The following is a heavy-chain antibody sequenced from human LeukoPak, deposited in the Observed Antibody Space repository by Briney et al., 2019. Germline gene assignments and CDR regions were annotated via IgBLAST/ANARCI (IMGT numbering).Heavy chain of an antibody. Sequence: SETLSLTCTVSGGSISSGSYYWSWIRQPAGKGLEWIGRIYTSGSTNYNPSLKSRATISVDTSKNQFSLKLSSVTAADTAVYYCARDEYSSSLYNWFDPWGQGTLVTVSS. J-gene: IGHJ5*02. D-gene: IGHD6-6*01. CDR2: IYTSGST. CDR3: ARDEYSSSLYNWFDP. CDR1: GGSISSGSYY. V-gene: IGHV4-61*02.